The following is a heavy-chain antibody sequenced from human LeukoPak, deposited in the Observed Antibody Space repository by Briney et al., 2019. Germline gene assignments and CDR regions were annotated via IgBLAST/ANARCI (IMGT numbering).Heavy chain of an antibody. CDR2: INNRGTTI. CDR3: ARRAEDHMNSWTMYNWFDP. V-gene: IGHV3-48*01. CDR1: GFTFSSYS. J-gene: IGHJ5*02. Sequence: GGSLRLSCAASGFTFSSYSMNWVRQAPGKGPEWVSYINNRGTTIYYADSVKGRFTISRDNAKNSLYLQMNSLRAEDTAVYYCARRAEDHMNSWTMYNWFDPWGQGTLVTVSS. D-gene: IGHD6-13*01.